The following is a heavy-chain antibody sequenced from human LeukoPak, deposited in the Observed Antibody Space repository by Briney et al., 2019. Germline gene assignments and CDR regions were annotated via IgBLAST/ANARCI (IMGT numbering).Heavy chain of an antibody. CDR3: AKDWTPHNRVYDCLDA. CDR1: GFAFGVHA. J-gene: IGHJ5*02. Sequence: PGGSLGLSCVGSGFAFGVHAMSWVRQAPGKGPEWVATIGSGADLFYAESVKGRFTISRDDPRNTVWLQMNSLRAEDTALYYCAKDWTPHNRVYDCLDAWGQGTQVTVSS. V-gene: IGHV3-23*01. CDR2: IGSGADL. D-gene: IGHD3-16*01.